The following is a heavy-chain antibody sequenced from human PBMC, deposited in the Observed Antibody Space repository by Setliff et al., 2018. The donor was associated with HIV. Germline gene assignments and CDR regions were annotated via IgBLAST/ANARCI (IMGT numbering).Heavy chain of an antibody. CDR3: ARGHDNKYYYFYYMDV. J-gene: IGHJ6*03. CDR2: ISTTGST. Sequence: PSETLSLTCTVSGESISSGMYFWIWIRQPAGKGLEGIGHISTTGSTNYNPSLKSRVIMSVDTSRNQFSLKLSSVTAADTAVYYCARGHDNKYYYFYYMDVWGKGTTVTVSS. CDR1: GESISSGMYF. D-gene: IGHD3-9*01. V-gene: IGHV4-61*09.